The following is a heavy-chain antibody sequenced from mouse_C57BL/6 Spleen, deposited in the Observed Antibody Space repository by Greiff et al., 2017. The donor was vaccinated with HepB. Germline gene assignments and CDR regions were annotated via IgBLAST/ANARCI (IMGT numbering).Heavy chain of an antibody. D-gene: IGHD2-1*01. Sequence: VQLQQPGAELVKPGASVKLSCKASGYTFTSYWMHWVKQRPGQGLEWIGMIHPNSGSTNYNEKFKSKATLTVDKSSSTAYMQLSSLTSEDSAVYFCAFYYGNLYFDVWGTGTTVTVSS. CDR2: IHPNSGST. V-gene: IGHV1-64*01. CDR3: AFYYGNLYFDV. J-gene: IGHJ1*03. CDR1: GYTFTSYW.